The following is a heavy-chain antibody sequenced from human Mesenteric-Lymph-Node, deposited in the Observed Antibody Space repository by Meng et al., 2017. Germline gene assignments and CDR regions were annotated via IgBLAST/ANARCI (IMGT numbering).Heavy chain of an antibody. Sequence: SETLSLTCTVSGGSISSYYWSWIRQPPGKGLEWIGYIYYSGSTNYNPSLKSRVTISVDTSKNQFSLKLSSVTAADTAVYYCARYYDSSGYYISWFDPWGQGTLVTVSS. J-gene: IGHJ5*02. D-gene: IGHD3-22*01. CDR1: GGSISSYY. CDR2: IYYSGST. CDR3: ARYYDSSGYYISWFDP. V-gene: IGHV4-59*01.